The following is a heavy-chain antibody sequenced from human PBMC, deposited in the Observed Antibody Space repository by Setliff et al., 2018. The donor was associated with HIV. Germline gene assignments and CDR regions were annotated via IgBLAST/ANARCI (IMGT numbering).Heavy chain of an antibody. CDR1: GGSFSGYY. CDR2: INHSGST. Sequence: SETLSLTCAVYGGSFSGYYWSWIRQAPGKGLEWIGEINHSGSTNYNPSLKSRVTISIDTSKKQFSLKLSSVTAADTAVYYCASLTIVASGTRFDSWGQGTLVTVSS. V-gene: IGHV4-34*01. J-gene: IGHJ4*02. D-gene: IGHD6-13*01. CDR3: ASLTIVASGTRFDS.